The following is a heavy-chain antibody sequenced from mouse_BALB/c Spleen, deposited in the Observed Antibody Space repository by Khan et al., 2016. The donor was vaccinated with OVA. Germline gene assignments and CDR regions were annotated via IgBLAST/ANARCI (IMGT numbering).Heavy chain of an antibody. D-gene: IGHD3-1*01. CDR2: INTETGEP. J-gene: IGHJ3*01. Sequence: VQLQESGPELKQPGVTDKISCKASGYTFTDYSMHWVKQAPGKALQWMGWINTETGEPTYADDFKGRFAFSLETFGSIAYLQINNRREEDTATYFCARAGRATFAYWGQGTLVTVSP. V-gene: IGHV9-2-1*01. CDR1: GYTFTDYS. CDR3: ARAGRATFAY.